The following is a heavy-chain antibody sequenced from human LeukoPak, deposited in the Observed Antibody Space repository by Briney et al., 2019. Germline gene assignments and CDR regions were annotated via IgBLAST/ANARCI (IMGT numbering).Heavy chain of an antibody. CDR3: ARDDTVYFDY. CDR1: GFTFSSYG. V-gene: IGHV3-33*01. D-gene: IGHD2-2*02. J-gene: IGHJ4*02. CDR2: IWYDGSNK. Sequence: PGGSLTLSCAPSGFTFSSYGMHWVRQAPNKGLDWVAIIWYDGSNKFYAESVKGRFTITRKNSQHTLYLQMNSLRAEDTAVYYCARDDTVYFDYWGQGTLVTVSS.